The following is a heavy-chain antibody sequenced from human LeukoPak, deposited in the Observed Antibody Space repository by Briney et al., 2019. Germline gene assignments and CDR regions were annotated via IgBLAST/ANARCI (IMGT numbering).Heavy chain of an antibody. J-gene: IGHJ1*01. CDR2: ISAYNGNT. D-gene: IGHD6-13*01. Sequence: ASVKVSCKASGYTFSNYGITWVRQAPGQGLEWMGWISAYNGNTNYAQKLQGRVTMTTGTSTSTAYMELRSLRSDDTAVYYCARDSSSWSHAEYFQHWGQGTLVTVSS. V-gene: IGHV1-18*01. CDR3: ARDSSSWSHAEYFQH. CDR1: GYTFSNYG.